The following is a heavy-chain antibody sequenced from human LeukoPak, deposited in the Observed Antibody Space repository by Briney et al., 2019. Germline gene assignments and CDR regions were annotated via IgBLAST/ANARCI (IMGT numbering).Heavy chain of an antibody. J-gene: IGHJ4*02. CDR3: ARAAVAGPDY. D-gene: IGHD6-19*01. CDR2: IYYSGST. V-gene: IGHV4-31*01. CDR1: GGSISSGGYY. Sequence: SQTLSLTCTVSGGSISSGGYYWSWIRQHPGKGLEWIGYIYYSGSTYYNPSLKSQVTISVDTSKNQFSLKLSSVTAADTAVYYCARAAVAGPDYWGQGTLVTVSS.